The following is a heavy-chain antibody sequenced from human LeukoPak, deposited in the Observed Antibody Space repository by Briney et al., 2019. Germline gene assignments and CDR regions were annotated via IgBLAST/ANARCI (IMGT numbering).Heavy chain of an antibody. CDR3: AIRRIGRHFDY. J-gene: IGHJ4*02. Sequence: SETLSLTCTVSGGSISSSSYYWGWIRQPPGKGLEWIGSIYYSGSTYYNPSLKSRVTISVDTSKNQFSLKLSSVTAADTAVYYCAIRRIGRHFDYWGQGTLVTVSS. CDR1: GGSISSSSYY. CDR2: IYYSGST. D-gene: IGHD2-15*01. V-gene: IGHV4-39*07.